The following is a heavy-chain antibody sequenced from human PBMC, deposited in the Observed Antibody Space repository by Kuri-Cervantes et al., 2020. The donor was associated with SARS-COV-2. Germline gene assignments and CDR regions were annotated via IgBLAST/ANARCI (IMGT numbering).Heavy chain of an antibody. D-gene: IGHD5-18*01. V-gene: IGHV3-30*03. CDR2: ISYDGSNK. Sequence: GESLKISCAASGFTFSSYGMHWVRQAPGKGLEWVAVISYDGSNKYYADSVKGRFTISRDNSKNTLYLQMNSLRAEDTAVYYCARDTLRRGHNDAFDIWGQGTMVTVSS. CDR1: GFTFSSYG. CDR3: ARDTLRRGHNDAFDI. J-gene: IGHJ3*02.